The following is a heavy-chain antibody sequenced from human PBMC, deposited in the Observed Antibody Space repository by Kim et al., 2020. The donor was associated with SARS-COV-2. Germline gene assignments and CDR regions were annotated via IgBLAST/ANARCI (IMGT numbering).Heavy chain of an antibody. CDR3: AKGVTMIVVVAEVDV. CDR1: GFTFSSYG. Sequence: GGSLRLSCAASGFTFSSYGMHWVRQAPGKGLEWVAVISYDGSNKYYADSVKGRFTISRDNSKNTLYLQMNSLRAEDTAVYYCAKGVTMIVVVAEVDVWGQGTTVTVSS. V-gene: IGHV3-30*18. J-gene: IGHJ6*02. D-gene: IGHD3-22*01. CDR2: ISYDGSNK.